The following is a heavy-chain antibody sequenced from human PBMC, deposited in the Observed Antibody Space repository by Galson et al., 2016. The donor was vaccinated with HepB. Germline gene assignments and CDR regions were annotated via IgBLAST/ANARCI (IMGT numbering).Heavy chain of an antibody. CDR2: ITGSGRNT. Sequence: SLRLSCAASGFTFGSCAMSWVRQASGKSLEWVATITGSGRNTYYADSVKGRYTISRDNSKNTVYLQTNSLRAEDTAVYYCAISPTLTTLDHWGQGTVVTVSS. CDR1: GFTFGSCA. V-gene: IGHV3-23*01. CDR3: AISPTLTTLDH. J-gene: IGHJ4*02. D-gene: IGHD1-14*01.